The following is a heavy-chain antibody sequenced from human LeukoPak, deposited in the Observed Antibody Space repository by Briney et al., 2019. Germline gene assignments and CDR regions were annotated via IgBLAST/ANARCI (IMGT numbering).Heavy chain of an antibody. CDR1: GGTFSTSA. D-gene: IGHD6-19*01. V-gene: IGHV1-69*04. Sequence: GASVKVSCKASGGTFSTSAINWVRQAPGQGLEWMGRIVPIFGVAHYSQTFLGRITITADKSTNTAYMEMSSLRSEDSAVYCCAIPGGQWLEAPYDYWGQGTLVTVSS. CDR2: IVPIFGVA. J-gene: IGHJ4*02. CDR3: AIPGGQWLEAPYDY.